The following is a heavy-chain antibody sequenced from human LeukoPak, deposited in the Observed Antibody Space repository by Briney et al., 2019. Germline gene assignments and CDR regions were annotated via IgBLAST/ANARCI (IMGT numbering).Heavy chain of an antibody. J-gene: IGHJ4*02. CDR2: IYYSGST. D-gene: IGHD3-9*01. CDR3: VRELAARYFDWYLDY. V-gene: IGHV4-31*03. CDR1: GGSISSGGYY. Sequence: SETLSLTCTVSGGSISSGGYYWSWIRQHPGKGLEWIGYIYYSGSTYYNPSLKSRVTISVDTSKNQFSLKLSSVTAADTAVYYCVRELAARYFDWYLDYWGQGTLVTVSS.